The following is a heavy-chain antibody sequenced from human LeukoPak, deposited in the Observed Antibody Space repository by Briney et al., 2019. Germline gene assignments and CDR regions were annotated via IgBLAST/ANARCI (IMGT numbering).Heavy chain of an antibody. J-gene: IGHJ5*02. CDR2: ISSSSYI. D-gene: IGHD5-18*01. CDR3: ARDYRDVGYSYGYIWFDP. CDR1: GFTFSSYS. Sequence: GGSLRLSCAASGFTFSSYSMNWVRQAPGKGLEWVSSISSSSYIYYADSVKGRFTISRDNAKNSLYLQMNSLRAEDTAVYYCARDYRDVGYSYGYIWFDPWGQGTLVTVSS. V-gene: IGHV3-21*01.